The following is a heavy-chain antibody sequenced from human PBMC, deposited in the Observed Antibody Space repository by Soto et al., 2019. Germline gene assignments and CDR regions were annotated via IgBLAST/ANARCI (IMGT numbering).Heavy chain of an antibody. J-gene: IGHJ6*03. CDR1: GFTFSSYA. CDR2: ISGNGGST. V-gene: IGHV3-23*01. CDR3: AKARGGSVVVVGIFYMDV. D-gene: IGHD2-15*01. Sequence: EVQLLEYGGGLVQPGGSLRLSCAASGFTFSSYAMRWVRQAPGKGLEWVSAISGNGGSTYYADSVKGRFTSSRDNSKNTLYLQMNSLRAEDTAVYYCAKARGGSVVVVGIFYMDVWGKGTTVTVSS.